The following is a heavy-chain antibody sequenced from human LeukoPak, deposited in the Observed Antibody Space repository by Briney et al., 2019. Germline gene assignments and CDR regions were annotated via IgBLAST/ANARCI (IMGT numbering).Heavy chain of an antibody. CDR3: ATYRQVLLPFES. V-gene: IGHV3-23*01. D-gene: IGHD5-18*01. Sequence: SGGSLRLSCAASGFTFSTFAMIWVRQPPGKGLEWVSSIFPSGGEIHYADSVRGRFTISRDNSKSTLSLQMNSLRVEDTAIYYCATYRQVLLPFESWGQGTLATVSS. CDR2: IFPSGGEI. J-gene: IGHJ4*02. CDR1: GFTFSTFA.